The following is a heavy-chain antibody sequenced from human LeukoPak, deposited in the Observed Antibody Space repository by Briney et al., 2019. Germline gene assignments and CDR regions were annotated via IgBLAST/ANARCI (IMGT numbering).Heavy chain of an antibody. CDR3: TTNPYSSTWFAGALAI. V-gene: IGHV3-15*01. J-gene: IGHJ3*02. D-gene: IGHD6-13*01. CDR2: IKSKTDGGTT. Sequence: GGSLRPSSAVSGFTFSNAWMTWVRQIPGKGLEWVGRIKSKTDGGTTDYAAPVKGRFTISRDDSKNTLYLQMNSLKTEDTAVYYCTTNPYSSTWFAGALAIWGQGTMVTVSS. CDR1: GFTFSNAW.